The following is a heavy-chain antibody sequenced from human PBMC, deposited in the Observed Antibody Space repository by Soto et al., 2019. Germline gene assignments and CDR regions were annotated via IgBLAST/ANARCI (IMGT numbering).Heavy chain of an antibody. CDR3: AREGYSYGSYYYYGMDV. V-gene: IGHV3-33*01. CDR1: GFTFSSYG. Sequence: QVQLVESGGGVVQPGRSLRLSCAASGFTFSSYGMHWVRQAPGKGLEWVAVIWYDGSNKYYADSVKGRFTISRDNSKNARYLQMNCLRAEDTAVYYCAREGYSYGSYYYYGMDVWGQGTTVTVSS. J-gene: IGHJ6*02. CDR2: IWYDGSNK. D-gene: IGHD5-18*01.